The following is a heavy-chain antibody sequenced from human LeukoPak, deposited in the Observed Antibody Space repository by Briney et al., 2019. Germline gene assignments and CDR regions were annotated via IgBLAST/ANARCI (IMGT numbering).Heavy chain of an antibody. CDR1: GFTFSSFA. CDR2: ISYDGSNK. V-gene: IGHV3-30-3*01. CDR3: VAAAAVAYYFDY. J-gene: IGHJ4*02. Sequence: PGGSLRLSCAASGFTFSSFAIHWVRQTPGKGLEWVAVISYDGSNKYTADSVKGRFTISRDNSKNTLYLQMNSLRAGDTAVYYCVAAAAVAYYFDYWGQGTLVTVSS. D-gene: IGHD6-25*01.